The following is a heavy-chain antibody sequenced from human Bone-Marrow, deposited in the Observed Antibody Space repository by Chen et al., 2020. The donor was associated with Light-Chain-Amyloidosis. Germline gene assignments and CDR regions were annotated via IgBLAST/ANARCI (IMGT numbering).Heavy chain of an antibody. CDR3: ARGGLDHAFDV. D-gene: IGHD3-9*01. V-gene: IGHV3-74*01. J-gene: IGHJ3*01. CDR2: INNDGSGT. CDR1: GFTFTTYW. Sequence: EVQLVESGGGLVQPGGSLRLSCSASGFTFTTYWMHWVRQAPGRGLVWVSRINNDGSGTLYADSLKGRFTVSRDNARNTLYLQINSLGAEDTAVYYCARGGLDHAFDVWGQGTRVTVSS.